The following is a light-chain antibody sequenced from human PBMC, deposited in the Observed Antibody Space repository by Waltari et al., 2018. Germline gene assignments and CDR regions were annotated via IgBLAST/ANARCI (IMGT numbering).Light chain of an antibody. CDR1: QNINNY. CDR2: GAS. Sequence: DIQLTQSPSSLSASVGDRITITCRSSQNINNYLTWYQQKPGKATELLIYGASNLQSGVPSRFSGGGSGSDFSLTISSLQPEDFATYYCQHSYITPRTFGQGTKLEI. CDR3: QHSYITPRT. J-gene: IGKJ2*01. V-gene: IGKV1-39*01.